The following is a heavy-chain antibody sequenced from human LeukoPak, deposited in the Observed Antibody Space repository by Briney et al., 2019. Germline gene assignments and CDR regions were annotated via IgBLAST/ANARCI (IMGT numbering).Heavy chain of an antibody. CDR3: AKSSGWRYYYYYYMDV. Sequence: GGSLRLSCAASGFTFSNHGMNWVRQAPGKGLEWVSGISGSGGSTYYADSVKGRFTISRDNSKNTLYLQMNSLRAEDTAVYYCAKSSGWRYYYYYYMDVWGKGTTVTVSS. D-gene: IGHD6-19*01. CDR2: ISGSGGST. J-gene: IGHJ6*03. V-gene: IGHV3-23*01. CDR1: GFTFSNHG.